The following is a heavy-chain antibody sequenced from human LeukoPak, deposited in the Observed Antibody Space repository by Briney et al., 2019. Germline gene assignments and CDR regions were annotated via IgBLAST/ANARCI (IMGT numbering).Heavy chain of an antibody. CDR3: AAKGNGYTGTYVFAH. V-gene: IGHV3-66*01. Sequence: GGSLRLSCAASGFSVSSNYMSWVRQAPGKGLEWVSVLYSSGYSKYADSVKGRFSISRDTSENTLSLQMNSLRAEDSAVYYCAAKGNGYTGTYVFAHWGRGTLVTVSS. D-gene: IGHD5-12*01. CDR1: GFSVSSNY. CDR2: LYSSGYS. J-gene: IGHJ5*02.